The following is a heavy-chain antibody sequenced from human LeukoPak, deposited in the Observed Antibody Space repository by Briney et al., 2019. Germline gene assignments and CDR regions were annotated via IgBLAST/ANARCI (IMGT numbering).Heavy chain of an antibody. CDR3: ARDGDTAMSFDY. D-gene: IGHD5-18*01. Sequence: GGSLRLSCAASGFTFSSYGMHWVRQAPGKGLEWVAVIWYDGSNKYYADSVKGRFTISRDNSKNTLYLQMNSLRAEDTAVYYCARDGDTAMSFDYWGQGTLVTVSS. CDR2: IWYDGSNK. CDR1: GFTFSSYG. J-gene: IGHJ4*02. V-gene: IGHV3-33*01.